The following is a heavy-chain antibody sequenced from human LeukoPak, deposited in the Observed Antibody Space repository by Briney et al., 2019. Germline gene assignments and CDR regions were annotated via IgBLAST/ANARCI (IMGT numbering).Heavy chain of an antibody. V-gene: IGHV3-74*01. J-gene: IGHJ5*02. D-gene: IGHD1-26*01. CDR3: ARDIGATNWFDP. Sequence: GGSLRLSCAASGFTFSSYWMNWVRQAPGKGLAWVSRIASDGNSTTYADSVKGRFSISRDNAKNTLYLQMNSLRAEDTAVYYCARDIGATNWFDPWGQGTLVTVSS. CDR1: GFTFSSYW. CDR2: IASDGNST.